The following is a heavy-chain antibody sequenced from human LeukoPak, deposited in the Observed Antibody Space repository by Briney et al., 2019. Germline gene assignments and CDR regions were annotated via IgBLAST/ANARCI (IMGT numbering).Heavy chain of an antibody. D-gene: IGHD1-26*01. CDR1: GGSISSSNW. CDR3: ARAGKGGSYYEYYFDY. CDR2: IYHSGST. Sequence: SETLSPTCAVSGGSISSSNWWSWVRQPPGKGLEWIGEIYHSGSTNYNPSLKSRVTISVDKSKNQFSLKLSSVTAADTAVYYCARAGKGGSYYEYYFDYWGQGTLVTVSS. V-gene: IGHV4-4*02. J-gene: IGHJ4*02.